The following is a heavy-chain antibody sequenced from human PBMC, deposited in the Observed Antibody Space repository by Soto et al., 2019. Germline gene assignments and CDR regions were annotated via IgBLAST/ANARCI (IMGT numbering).Heavy chain of an antibody. J-gene: IGHJ4*02. CDR1: GYSFTSYW. D-gene: IGHD2-15*01. V-gene: IGHV5-51*01. CDR3: ARLPGGGVAANKTQDY. Sequence: PGESLKISCKGSGYSFTSYWIGWVRQMPGKGLEWMGMIDPGDSDTRYSPSFQGQVTISADKSISTAYLQWSSLKASDTAMYYCARLPGGGVAANKTQDYWGQGTLVTVSS. CDR2: IDPGDSDT.